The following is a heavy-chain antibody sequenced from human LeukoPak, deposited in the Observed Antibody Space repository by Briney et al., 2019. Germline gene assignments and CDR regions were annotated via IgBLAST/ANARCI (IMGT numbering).Heavy chain of an antibody. CDR3: ARGSSNSSGYYYDY. D-gene: IGHD3-22*01. CDR1: GGSIRSSYYY. Sequence: SETLSLTCTVSGGSIRSSYYYWGWIRQPPGKGLEWIGSIYSSGSTFYNPSLRSRVTISVDTSKNQFSLKLDSVTAADTAVYSCARGSSNSSGYYYDYWGQGTLVTVSS. J-gene: IGHJ4*02. V-gene: IGHV4-39*01. CDR2: IYSSGST.